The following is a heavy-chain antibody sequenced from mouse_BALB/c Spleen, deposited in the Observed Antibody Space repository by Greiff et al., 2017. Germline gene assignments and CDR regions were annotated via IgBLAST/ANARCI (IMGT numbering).Heavy chain of an antibody. CDR1: GFTFSSYA. J-gene: IGHJ1*01. CDR2: ISSGGST. CDR3: AREEYYYCSSLYWYFDV. Sequence: EVQRVESGGGLVKLGGSLKLSCAASGFTFSSYAMSWVRQTPEKRLEWVASISSGGSTYYPDSVKGRFTISRDNARNILYLQMSILRSEDTAMYYCAREEYYYCSSLYWYFDVWGAGTTVTVSS. D-gene: IGHD1-1*01. V-gene: IGHV5-6-5*01.